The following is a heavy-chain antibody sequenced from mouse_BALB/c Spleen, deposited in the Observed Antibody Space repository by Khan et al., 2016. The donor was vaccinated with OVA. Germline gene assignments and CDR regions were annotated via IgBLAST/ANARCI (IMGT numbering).Heavy chain of an antibody. Sequence: DLVRPGASVKLSCKASGYTFTSYWINWVKQRPGQGLEWIGRIAPGSGSTHYTEMFKGRATLTVDPASSTACIQLSSLLYEDSAVFFCTRENYYGRSCYAMDYWGQGTSVAVSS. CDR3: TRENYYGRSCYAMDY. CDR2: IAPGSGST. D-gene: IGHD1-1*01. J-gene: IGHJ4*01. CDR1: GYTFTSYW. V-gene: IGHV1S41*01.